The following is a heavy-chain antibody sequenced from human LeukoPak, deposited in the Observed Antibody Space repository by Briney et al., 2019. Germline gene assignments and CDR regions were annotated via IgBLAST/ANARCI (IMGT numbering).Heavy chain of an antibody. CDR3: AHKGHAYDFWSGYPTPSDAFDI. D-gene: IGHD3-3*01. CDR2: IYWNDDK. CDR1: GFSLSTSGVG. V-gene: IGHV2-5*01. Sequence: SGPTLVNPTQTLTLTCTFSGFSLSTSGVGVGWIRQPPGKALEWLALIYWNDDKRYSPSLKSRLTITKDTSKNQVVLTVTNMDPVDTATYYCAHKGHAYDFWSGYPTPSDAFDIWGQGTMVTVSS. J-gene: IGHJ3*02.